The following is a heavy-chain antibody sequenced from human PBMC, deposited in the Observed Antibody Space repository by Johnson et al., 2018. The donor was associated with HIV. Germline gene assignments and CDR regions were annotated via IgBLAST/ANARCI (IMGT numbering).Heavy chain of an antibody. CDR1: AFTFRTYS. V-gene: IGHV3-30-3*01. CDR2: ISYVETNK. D-gene: IGHD6-19*01. Sequence: VQLVESGGCVIQPGRSLRLSCAASAFTFRTYSMHWVRQPPGKGLESVAAISYVETNKYYADSVKGRFTISRDNSKNTLYLHMTSLRADDTAVYYCAREKTTGWYDDAFDIWGHGTMVTVSS. J-gene: IGHJ3*02. CDR3: AREKTTGWYDDAFDI.